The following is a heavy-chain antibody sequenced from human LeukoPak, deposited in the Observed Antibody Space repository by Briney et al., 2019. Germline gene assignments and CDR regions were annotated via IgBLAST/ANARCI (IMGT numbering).Heavy chain of an antibody. CDR1: GFTFSSHA. CDR3: AKASPPDFWSGYYLDFDY. V-gene: IGHV3-23*01. Sequence: GGSLRLSCAASGFTFSSHAMSWVRQAPGKGLEWVSVISGSGGSTYYADSVKGRFTISRDNSKNTLYLQMNSLRAEDTAVYYCAKASPPDFWSGYYLDFDYWGQGTLVTVSS. CDR2: ISGSGGST. D-gene: IGHD3-3*01. J-gene: IGHJ4*02.